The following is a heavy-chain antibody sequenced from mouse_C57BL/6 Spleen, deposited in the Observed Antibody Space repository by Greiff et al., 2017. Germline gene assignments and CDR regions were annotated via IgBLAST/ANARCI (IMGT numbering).Heavy chain of an antibody. J-gene: IGHJ1*03. D-gene: IGHD1-1*01. Sequence: QVHVKQPGAELVKPGASVKMSCKASGYTFTSYWITWVKQRPGQGLEWIGDIYPGSGSTNYNEKFKSKATLTVDTSSSTAYMQLSSLTSEDSAVYYCARGRDYYGRSYVWYFDVWGTGTTVTVSS. V-gene: IGHV1-55*01. CDR2: IYPGSGST. CDR3: ARGRDYYGRSYVWYFDV. CDR1: GYTFTSYW.